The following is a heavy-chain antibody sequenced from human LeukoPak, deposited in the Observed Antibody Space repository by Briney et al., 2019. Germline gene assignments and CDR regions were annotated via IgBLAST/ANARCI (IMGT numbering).Heavy chain of an antibody. V-gene: IGHV1-2*02. J-gene: IGHJ3*02. Sequence: GASVKVSCKASGYTFTGYYMHWVRQAPGQGLEWMGWINPNSGGTNYAQKFRGRVTMTRDTSISTAYMELSRLRSDDTAVYYCASSPTVFRSVAFDIWGQGTMVTVSS. D-gene: IGHD4-11*01. CDR2: INPNSGGT. CDR1: GYTFTGYY. CDR3: ASSPTVFRSVAFDI.